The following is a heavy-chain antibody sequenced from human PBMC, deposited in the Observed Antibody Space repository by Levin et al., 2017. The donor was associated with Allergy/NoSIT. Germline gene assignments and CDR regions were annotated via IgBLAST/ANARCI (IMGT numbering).Heavy chain of an antibody. CDR2: IIPIFGTA. D-gene: IGHD3-22*01. CDR3: ARDQGGSPYYDSSGYYPDAFDI. V-gene: IGHV1-69*13. J-gene: IGHJ3*02. Sequence: SVKVSCKASGGTFSSYAISWVRQAPGQGLEWMGGIIPIFGTANYAQKFQGRVTITADESTSTAYMELSSLRSEDTAVYYCARDQGGSPYYDSSGYYPDAFDIWGQGTMVTVSS. CDR1: GGTFSSYA.